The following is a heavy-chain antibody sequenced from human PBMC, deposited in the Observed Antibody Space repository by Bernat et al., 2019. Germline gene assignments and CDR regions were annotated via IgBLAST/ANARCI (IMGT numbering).Heavy chain of an antibody. CDR3: AGWGSTVPWGY. CDR1: GGSISSGGYS. Sequence: QLQLLESGSGLVKPSQTLSLTCAVSGGSISSGGYSWSWIRQPPGKGLEWIGYIYHSGSTYYNPSLKSRVTISVDRSKNQFSLKLSSVTAADTAVYYCAGWGSTVPWGYWGQGTLVTVSS. D-gene: IGHD3-16*01. CDR2: IYHSGST. J-gene: IGHJ4*02. V-gene: IGHV4-30-2*01.